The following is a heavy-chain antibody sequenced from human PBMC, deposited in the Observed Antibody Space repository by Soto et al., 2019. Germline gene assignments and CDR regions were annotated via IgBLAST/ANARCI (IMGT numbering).Heavy chain of an antibody. D-gene: IGHD4-4*01. CDR3: ARVGLVTTVTSDYYYGMDV. Sequence: SETLSLTCAVSGGSISSGGDSWSWIRQPPGKGLEWIGYIYHSGSTYYNPSLKSRVTISVDRSKNQFSLKLSSVTAADTAVYYCARVGLVTTVTSDYYYGMDVWGQGTTVTVSS. V-gene: IGHV4-30-2*01. J-gene: IGHJ6*02. CDR2: IYHSGST. CDR1: GGSISSGGDS.